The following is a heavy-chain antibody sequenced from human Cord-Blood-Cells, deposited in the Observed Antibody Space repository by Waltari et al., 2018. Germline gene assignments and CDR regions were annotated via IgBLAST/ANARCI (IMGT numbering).Heavy chain of an antibody. CDR1: GYTFTSYG. CDR2: ISAYNGNT. Sequence: QVQLVQSGAEVKKPGASVKVSCNASGYTFTSYGISWVRQAPGQGLEWMGWISAYNGNTNYAQKLQGRVTMTTDTSTSTAYMELRSLRSDDTAVYYCARDILGTAARSYYYYYGMDVWGQGTTVTVSS. V-gene: IGHV1-18*01. CDR3: ARDILGTAARSYYYYYGMDV. J-gene: IGHJ6*02. D-gene: IGHD6-6*01.